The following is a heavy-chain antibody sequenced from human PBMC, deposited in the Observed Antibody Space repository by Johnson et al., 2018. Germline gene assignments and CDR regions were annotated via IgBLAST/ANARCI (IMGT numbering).Heavy chain of an antibody. CDR3: ARGDIVVVPAAQTYYYYYYMDV. CDR1: GYTFTNYY. J-gene: IGHJ6*03. V-gene: IGHV1-46*01. D-gene: IGHD2-2*01. CDR2: INPSGGST. Sequence: QVQLVQSGAEVKKPGASVKVSCKASGYTFTNYYVHWVRQAPGQGLEWMGIINPSGGSTSYAQKFQGRVTMTRDTSTSTGYMELSSLRSGDTALYYCARGDIVVVPAAQTYYYYYYMDVWGKGTTVTVSS.